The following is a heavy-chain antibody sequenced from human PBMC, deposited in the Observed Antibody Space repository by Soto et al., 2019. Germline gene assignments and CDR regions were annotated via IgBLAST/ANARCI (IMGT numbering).Heavy chain of an antibody. CDR1: GFNFDDHA. J-gene: IGHJ4*02. Sequence: EVQLVESGGDLVQPGRSLRLSCAASGFNFDDHAMNWVRQVPGKGLEWVSGISWNGAFAGYVNSVKGRFTISRDNAKNSLTLLMNGLRPEDTALYYCTRDIFRTITTIDYWGQGTLVTVSS. CDR3: TRDIFRTITTIDY. CDR2: ISWNGAFA. D-gene: IGHD1-1*01. V-gene: IGHV3-9*01.